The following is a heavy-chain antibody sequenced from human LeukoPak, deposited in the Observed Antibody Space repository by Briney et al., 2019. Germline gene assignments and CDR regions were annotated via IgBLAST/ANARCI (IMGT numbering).Heavy chain of an antibody. CDR3: ARTTSIVATRYSTFDY. CDR1: GYTFISYG. Sequence: ASVKVSCKASGYTFISYGISWVRQAPGQGLEWMGWISGYNGNTNYAQKLQGRVTMTTGTSTTTAYMDLRSLSADDTAVYYCARTTSIVATRYSTFDYWGQGTLVTVSS. CDR2: ISGYNGNT. D-gene: IGHD5-12*01. J-gene: IGHJ4*02. V-gene: IGHV1-18*01.